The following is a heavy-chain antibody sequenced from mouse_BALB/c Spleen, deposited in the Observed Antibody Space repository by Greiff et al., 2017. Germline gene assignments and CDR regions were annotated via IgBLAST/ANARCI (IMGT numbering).Heavy chain of an antibody. CDR2: IYPSDSYT. V-gene: IGHV1-69*02. D-gene: IGHD4-1*02. CDR1: GYTFTSYW. J-gene: IGHJ4*01. Sequence: VQLQQPGAELVRPGASVKLSCKASGYTFTSYWINWVKQRPGQGLEWIGNIYPSDSYTNYNQKFKDKATLTVDKSSSTAYMQLSSPTSEDSAVYYCTTTGGYAMDYWGQGTSVTVSS. CDR3: TTTGGYAMDY.